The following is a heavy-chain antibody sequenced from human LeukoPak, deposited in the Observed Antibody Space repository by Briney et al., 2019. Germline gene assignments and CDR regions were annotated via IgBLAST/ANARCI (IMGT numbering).Heavy chain of an antibody. D-gene: IGHD6-13*01. J-gene: IGHJ4*02. CDR1: GFTFDDYA. CDR2: ISWNSGSI. V-gene: IGHV3-9*01. CDR3: AKAKRSAADTSFDY. Sequence: GRSLRLSCAASGFTFDDYAMHWVRQAPGKGLEWVSGISWNSGSIGYADSVKGRFTISRDNAKNSLYLQMNSLRAEDTALYYCAKAKRSAADTSFDYWGQGTLVTVSS.